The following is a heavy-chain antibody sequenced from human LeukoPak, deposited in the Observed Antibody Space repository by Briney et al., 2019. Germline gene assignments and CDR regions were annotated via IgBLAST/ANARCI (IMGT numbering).Heavy chain of an antibody. J-gene: IGHJ4*02. CDR1: GYTFTGYY. CDR2: INPNSGGT. Sequence: ASVKVSCKASGYTFTGYYMHWVRQAPGQGLEWMGWINPNSGGTNYAQKFQGRVTMTRDTSISTAYMELSRLRSDDTAVYYCARDNWNYGGFDYWGQGTLVTVSS. CDR3: ARDNWNYGGFDY. D-gene: IGHD1-7*01. V-gene: IGHV1-2*02.